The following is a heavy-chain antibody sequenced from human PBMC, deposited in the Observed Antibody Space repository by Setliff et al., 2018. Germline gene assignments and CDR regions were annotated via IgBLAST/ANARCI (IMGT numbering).Heavy chain of an antibody. V-gene: IGHV3-15*01. J-gene: IGHJ4*02. Sequence: GGSLRLSCAASGFTFSSYGMHWVRQAPGKGLEWVGRIKSRTEGGTTDYAAPVKGRFTISRDDLKNTLYLQMNSLKTEYTAVYYCITSSSWYPFDYWGQGTLVTVSS. CDR2: IKSRTEGGTT. D-gene: IGHD6-13*01. CDR3: ITSSSWYPFDY. CDR1: GFTFSSYG.